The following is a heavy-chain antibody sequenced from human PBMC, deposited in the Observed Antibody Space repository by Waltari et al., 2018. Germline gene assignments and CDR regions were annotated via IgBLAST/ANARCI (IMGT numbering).Heavy chain of an antibody. J-gene: IGHJ4*02. CDR3: ARSGGDSSGYGRGFDY. Sequence: QVQLVQSGAEVKKPGSSVQVSCKASGGTFSSDANSWVRQAPGQGLGWRGGIIPIFGTANYAQKFQGRVTITADKSTSTAYMELSSLRSEDTAVYYCARSGGDSSGYGRGFDYWGQGTLVTVSS. CDR1: GGTFSSDA. D-gene: IGHD3-22*01. V-gene: IGHV1-69*14. CDR2: IIPIFGTA.